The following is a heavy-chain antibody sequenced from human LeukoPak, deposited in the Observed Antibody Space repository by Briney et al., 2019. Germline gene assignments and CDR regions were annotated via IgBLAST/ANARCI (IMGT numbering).Heavy chain of an antibody. J-gene: IGHJ5*02. D-gene: IGHD6-13*01. CDR1: GGSISSGGYS. V-gene: IGHV4-30-2*01. Sequence: SETLSLTCAVSGGSISSGGYSWSWIRQPPGKGLEWIGYIYDSGSTYYNPSLKSRVTISVDRSKNQFSLKLSSVTAADTAVYYCARAVHSRTDWFDPWGQGTLVTVSS. CDR3: ARAVHSRTDWFDP. CDR2: IYDSGST.